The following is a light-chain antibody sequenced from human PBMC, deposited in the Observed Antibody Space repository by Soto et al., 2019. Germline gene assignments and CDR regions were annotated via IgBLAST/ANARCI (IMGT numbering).Light chain of an antibody. CDR2: WAS. V-gene: IGKV4-1*01. J-gene: IGKJ1*01. CDR3: QQYYSTPQGT. CDR1: QSVLYSSNNKNY. Sequence: DIVMTQSPDSLAVSLGERATINCKSSQSVLYSSNNKNYLAWYQQKPGQPPKLLIYWASTRESGVPDRFSGSGSGTDFTLTISSLLAEDVAVYYCQQYYSTPQGTFGQGTKVEIK.